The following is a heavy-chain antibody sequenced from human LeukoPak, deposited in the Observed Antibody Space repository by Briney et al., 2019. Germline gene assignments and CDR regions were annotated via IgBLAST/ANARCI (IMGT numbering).Heavy chain of an antibody. V-gene: IGHV3-23*01. J-gene: IGHJ4*02. CDR2: ISGSGGST. CDR1: GFTFSSYA. Sequence: GGSLRLSCAASGFTFSSYAMSWVRQAPGKGLEWVSAISGSGGSTYYADSVKGRFTISRDNSKNTLYLQMNSLRAEDTAVYYCAKDLQDYDFWSGYYHTYFDYWGQGTLVTVSS. D-gene: IGHD3-3*01. CDR3: AKDLQDYDFWSGYYHTYFDY.